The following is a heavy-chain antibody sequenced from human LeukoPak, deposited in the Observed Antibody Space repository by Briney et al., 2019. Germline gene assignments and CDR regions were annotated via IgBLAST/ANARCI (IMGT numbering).Heavy chain of an antibody. V-gene: IGHV1-18*01. Sequence: WASVKVSCKASGYTFTSYGISWVRQAPGQGLEWMGWISAYNGNTNYAQKLQGRVTMTTDTSTSTAYMELRSLRSDDTALYYCARDSAYCSGGSCYSGVTDYWGQGTLVTVSS. D-gene: IGHD2-15*01. J-gene: IGHJ4*02. CDR1: GYTFTSYG. CDR2: ISAYNGNT. CDR3: ARDSAYCSGGSCYSGVTDY.